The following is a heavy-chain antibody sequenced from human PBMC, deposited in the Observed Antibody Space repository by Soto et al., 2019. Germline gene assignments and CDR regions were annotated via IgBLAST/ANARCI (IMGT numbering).Heavy chain of an antibody. CDR1: GFTVSSSY. CDR2: IYSGGST. Sequence: EVQLVESGGGLVQPGGSLRLSCAASGFTVSSSYMSWVRQAPRKGLEWVSVIYSGGSTYYADSVKGRFTISRDNSKNTLYLQMDSLRAEDTAVYYCVRAIVWWGQGSLVTASS. J-gene: IGHJ4*02. V-gene: IGHV3-66*01. D-gene: IGHD1-26*01. CDR3: VRAIVW.